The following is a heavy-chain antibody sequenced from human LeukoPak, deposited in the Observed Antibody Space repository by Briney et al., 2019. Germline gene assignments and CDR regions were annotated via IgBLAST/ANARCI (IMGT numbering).Heavy chain of an antibody. CDR2: ITSSSTTI. D-gene: IGHD1-26*01. CDR3: ARSVGALDY. J-gene: IGHJ4*02. CDR1: GFTISSYW. V-gene: IGHV3-48*04. Sequence: GGSLRLSCAASGFTISSYWMNWVRQAPDKGLEWVSYITSSSTTIYYADSVKGRFTISRDDAKNSLYLQMNSLRAEDTAVYYCARSVGALDYWGQGTLVTVSS.